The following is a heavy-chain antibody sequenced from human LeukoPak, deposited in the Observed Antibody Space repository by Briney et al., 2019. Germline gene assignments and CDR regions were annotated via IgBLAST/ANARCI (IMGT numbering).Heavy chain of an antibody. V-gene: IGHV1-46*01. D-gene: IGHD1-1*01. CDR2: INPSGGST. J-gene: IGHJ3*02. Sequence: GASVKVSCKASGYILTSYYMHWVRQAPGQGLEWMGIINPSGGSTSYAQKFQGRVTMTRDTSTSTVYMDLSSLRSEDTAVYYCTRVAGMNWNDGYDAFDIWGQGTMVTVSS. CDR3: TRVAGMNWNDGYDAFDI. CDR1: GYILTSYY.